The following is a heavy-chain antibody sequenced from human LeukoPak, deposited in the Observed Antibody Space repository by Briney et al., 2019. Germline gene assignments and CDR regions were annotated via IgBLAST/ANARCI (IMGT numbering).Heavy chain of an antibody. J-gene: IGHJ4*02. V-gene: IGHV1-2*02. CDR3: ARTGARKYFDKRGSFDY. Sequence: ASVKVSCKASGYTFTGYYMHWVRQAPGQGLEWMGWINPNSGGTNYAQKLQGRVTMTRDTSISTAYMELSRLRSDDTAVYYCARTGARKYFDKRGSFDYWGQGTLVTGSS. CDR1: GYTFTGYY. D-gene: IGHD3-22*01. CDR2: INPNSGGT.